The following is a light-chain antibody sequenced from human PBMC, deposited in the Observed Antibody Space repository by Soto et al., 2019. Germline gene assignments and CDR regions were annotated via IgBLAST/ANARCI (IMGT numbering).Light chain of an antibody. Sequence: DVVMTQSPLSLPVTLGQPASISCMSAQSLVYSDGDTYLSWFQQRPGQSPRRLIYKVSNRDSGVPYRFGGSGAGTYFTLKISGVDAWDVGVYYWIKGTHWPWTCVRGTKVEVK. CDR2: KVS. CDR3: IKGTHWPWT. J-gene: IGKJ1*01. CDR1: QSLVYSDGDTY. V-gene: IGKV2-30*01.